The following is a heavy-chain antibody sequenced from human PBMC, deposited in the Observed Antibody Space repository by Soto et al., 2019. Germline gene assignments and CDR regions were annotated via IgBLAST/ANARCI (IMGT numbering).Heavy chain of an antibody. CDR1: GYTFTSYG. Sequence: ASVKVSCKASGYTFTSYGISWVRQAPGQGLEWMGWISAYNGNTNYAQKFQGRVTMTTDTSTSTAYMELRSLRSDDTAVYYCARESRFLEWLSLNWFDPWGQGTLVTVSS. D-gene: IGHD3-3*01. V-gene: IGHV1-18*01. J-gene: IGHJ5*02. CDR3: ARESRFLEWLSLNWFDP. CDR2: ISAYNGNT.